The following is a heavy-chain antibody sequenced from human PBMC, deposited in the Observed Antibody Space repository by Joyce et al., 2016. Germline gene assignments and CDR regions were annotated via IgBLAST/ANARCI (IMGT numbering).Heavy chain of an antibody. CDR1: GFNFRGAA. Sequence: EVQLVESGGDLVQPGGSLKLSCAASGFNFRGAAMHGVRQAAGTGLEWIGRIRDEANSYATTYGAAVRGRFTISRDDSRSTAYLHMSGLKTDDTAIYYCLNGDYGYWGQGTLVTVSS. V-gene: IGHV3-73*01. CDR2: IRDEANSYAT. J-gene: IGHJ4*02. D-gene: IGHD4-17*01. CDR3: LNGDYGY.